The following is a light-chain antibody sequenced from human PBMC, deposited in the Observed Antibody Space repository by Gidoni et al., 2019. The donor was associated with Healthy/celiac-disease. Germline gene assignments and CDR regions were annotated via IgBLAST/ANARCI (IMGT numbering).Light chain of an antibody. J-gene: IGKJ2*01. V-gene: IGKV3-11*01. Sequence: EIVLTLSPATLSLSPGERATLSCRASQSFSSYLAWYHQKPGQSHRLLIYDASNRATGIPARFSGSVSGTDFTLTISSPEAEDFAVYDCQQRKTFGQGTKLEIK. CDR1: QSFSSY. CDR3: QQRKT. CDR2: DAS.